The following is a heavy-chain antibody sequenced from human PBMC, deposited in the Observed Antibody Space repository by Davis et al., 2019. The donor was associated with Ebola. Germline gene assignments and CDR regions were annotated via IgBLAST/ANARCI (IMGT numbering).Heavy chain of an antibody. CDR3: AKDQDEWDLGTFGY. Sequence: PGGSLRLSCAASGFTFSGYGMSWVRQAPGKGLEWVSAISVSGYRTYYADSVKGRFTISRDNSKNTLYLQMNSLRADDTAVYYCAKDQDEWDLGTFGYWGQGTLVTVSS. CDR1: GFTFSGYG. CDR2: ISVSGYRT. D-gene: IGHD1-26*01. V-gene: IGHV3-23*01. J-gene: IGHJ4*02.